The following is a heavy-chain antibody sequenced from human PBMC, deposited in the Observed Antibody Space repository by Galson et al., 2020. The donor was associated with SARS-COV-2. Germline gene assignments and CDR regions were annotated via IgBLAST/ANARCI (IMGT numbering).Heavy chain of an antibody. CDR1: GFTFSSYS. J-gene: IGHJ6*03. D-gene: IGHD3-3*01. V-gene: IGHV3-21*01. CDR3: ARSLRGTIFGVEVYYYYMDG. Sequence: SCAASGFTFSSYSMNWVRQAPGKGLEWVSSISSSSSYIYYADSVKGRFTISRDNAKNSLYLQMNSLRAEDTAVYYCARSLRGTIFGVEVYYYYMDGWGKGTTVTVSS. CDR2: ISSSSSYI.